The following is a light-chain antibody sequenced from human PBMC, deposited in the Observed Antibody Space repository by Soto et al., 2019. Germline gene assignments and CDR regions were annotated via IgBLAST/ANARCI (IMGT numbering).Light chain of an antibody. CDR3: MQGTHPFT. J-gene: IGKJ3*01. V-gene: IGKV2-30*01. Sequence: DVVMTQSPLSLPVTLGQPASISCRSSQSLVYSDGNTYLNWFQQRPGQSPRRLIYKVSTRDSGVPDRFSGSGSGTDFTLKISRVEADDVGVYYCMQGTHPFTFGPGTKVDIK. CDR2: KVS. CDR1: QSLVYSDGNTY.